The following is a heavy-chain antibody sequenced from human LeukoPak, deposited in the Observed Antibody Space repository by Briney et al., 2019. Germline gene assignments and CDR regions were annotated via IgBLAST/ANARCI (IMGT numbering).Heavy chain of an antibody. D-gene: IGHD2-21*02. CDR3: ARTYMTSARFDP. V-gene: IGHV4-31*03. CDR2: IYYSGST. Sequence: SETLSLTCTVSGGSISSGGYYWSWFRQPPGKGLEWIGYIYYSGSTYYNPSLKSRLTISVDTSKNQFSLKLSSVTAADTAVYYCARTYMTSARFDPWGQGTLVTVSS. J-gene: IGHJ5*02. CDR1: GGSISSGGYY.